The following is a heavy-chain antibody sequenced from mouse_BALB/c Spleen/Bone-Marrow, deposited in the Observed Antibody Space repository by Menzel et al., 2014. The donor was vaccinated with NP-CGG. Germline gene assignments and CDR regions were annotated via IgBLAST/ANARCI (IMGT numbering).Heavy chain of an antibody. V-gene: IGHV1S135*01. CDR2: IDPYYGGT. Sequence: LVESGPELEKPGVSAKISCKASGYSLTGYNMNWVKQNNGKSLEWIGNIDPYYGGTSYNQKFKGKATLTIDKSSSTAYMQLKGLTSEDSAVYYCARGYYYGMDYWGQGTSVTVSS. CDR3: ARGYYYGMDY. J-gene: IGHJ4*01. CDR1: GYSLTGYN.